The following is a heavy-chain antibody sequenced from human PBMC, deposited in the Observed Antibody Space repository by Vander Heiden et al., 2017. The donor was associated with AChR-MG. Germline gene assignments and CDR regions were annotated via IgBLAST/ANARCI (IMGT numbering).Heavy chain of an antibody. CDR3: AKEHYDFWSGHLEGAFDI. CDR1: GFTFSSYA. CDR2: ISGSGGST. Sequence: EVQLLESGGGLVQPGGSLRLSCAASGFTFSSYAMSWVRQAPGKGLEWVSAISGSGGSTYYADSVKGRFTISRDNSKNTLYLQMNSLRAEDTAVYYCAKEHYDFWSGHLEGAFDIWGQGTMVTVSS. V-gene: IGHV3-23*01. D-gene: IGHD3-3*01. J-gene: IGHJ3*02.